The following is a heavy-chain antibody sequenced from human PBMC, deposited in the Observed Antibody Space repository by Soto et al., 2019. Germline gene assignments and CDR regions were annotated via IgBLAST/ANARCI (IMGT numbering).Heavy chain of an antibody. CDR2: IKSKTDGGTT. D-gene: IGHD6-13*01. CDR1: GFTFSNAW. V-gene: IGHV3-15*01. J-gene: IGHJ4*02. Sequence: AGGSLRLSCAASGFTFSNAWMSWVRQAPGKGLEWVGRIKSKTDGGTTDYAAPVKGRFTISRDDSKNTLYLQMNSLKTEDTAVYYCTSPGYSSSWAKSFDYWGQGTLVTVSS. CDR3: TSPGYSSSWAKSFDY.